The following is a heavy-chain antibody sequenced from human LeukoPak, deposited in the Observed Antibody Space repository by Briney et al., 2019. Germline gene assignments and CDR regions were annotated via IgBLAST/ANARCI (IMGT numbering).Heavy chain of an antibody. CDR1: GFTFSTYG. CDR3: TRDGDTGMVGGYYYYMDV. Sequence: PGGPLRLPGAPFGFTFSTYGMSGVRRAPGKGRDGVSSIIIISSYIYYADSVKGRFSISRDNAKNSLYLQMNTLRAEDTAVYYCTRDGDTGMVGGYYYYMDVWGKGTTVTVSS. V-gene: IGHV3-21*01. CDR2: IIIISSYI. D-gene: IGHD5-18*01. J-gene: IGHJ6*03.